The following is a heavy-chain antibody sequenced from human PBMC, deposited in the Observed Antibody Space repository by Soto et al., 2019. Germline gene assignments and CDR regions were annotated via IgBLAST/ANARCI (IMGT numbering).Heavy chain of an antibody. D-gene: IGHD3-22*01. J-gene: IGHJ6*02. CDR1: GGSISSGYYY. CDR3: ARDLHSSGYYSWEYYGMDV. Sequence: SETLSLTCSVSGGSISSGYYYWSWIRQPPGKGLEWIGNIYYSGNTYYNPSLKSRLIISIDTSKNQFSLKVGSVTAADTAVYYCARDLHSSGYYSWEYYGMDVWGQGTTVT. CDR2: IYYSGNT. V-gene: IGHV4-30-4*01.